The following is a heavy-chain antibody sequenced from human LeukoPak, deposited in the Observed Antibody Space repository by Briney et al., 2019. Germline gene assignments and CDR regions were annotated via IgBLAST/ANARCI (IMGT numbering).Heavy chain of an antibody. J-gene: IGHJ5*02. V-gene: IGHV3-53*01. CDR2: IYSGGST. CDR3: ARGGRYLDWLLSGSGWFDP. D-gene: IGHD3-9*01. CDR1: GFTVSSNY. Sequence: PGGSLRLSCAASGFTVSSNYMSWVRQAPGKGLEWVSVIYSGGSTYYADSVKGRFTISRDNSKNTLYLQMNGLRAEDTAVYYCARGGRYLDWLLSGSGWFDPWGQGTLVTVSS.